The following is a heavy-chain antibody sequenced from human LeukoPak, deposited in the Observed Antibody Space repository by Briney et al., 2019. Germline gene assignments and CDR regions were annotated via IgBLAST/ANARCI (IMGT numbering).Heavy chain of an antibody. CDR3: ARELPREVTLDY. J-gene: IGHJ4*01. CDR2: INTDGSST. Sequence: GGSLRLSCAVSGFTFISYGMQWVRQAPGKGLAWVSRINTDGSSTAYADSVKGRFTISRDNAKNTLYLQMNSLRAEDTAVYYCARELPREVTLDYWGQGTLVTVSS. D-gene: IGHD2-21*02. CDR1: GFTFISYG. V-gene: IGHV3-74*01.